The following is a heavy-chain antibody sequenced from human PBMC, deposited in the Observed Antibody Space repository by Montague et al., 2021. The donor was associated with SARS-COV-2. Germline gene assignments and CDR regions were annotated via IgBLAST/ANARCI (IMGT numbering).Heavy chain of an antibody. V-gene: IGHV4-59*01. CDR1: GGSINNYY. J-gene: IGHJ4*01. CDR2: IYYTGST. Sequence: SETLSLTCNVSGGSINNYYWSRIRQSPGRGLEWIGYIYYTGSTTRNPSLDSRVTILLDTSRDLVSLELRSLTAADTAVYYCARGGGWKRHFDYWGQGTLVAVSS. D-gene: IGHD4-23*01. CDR3: ARGGGWKRHFDY.